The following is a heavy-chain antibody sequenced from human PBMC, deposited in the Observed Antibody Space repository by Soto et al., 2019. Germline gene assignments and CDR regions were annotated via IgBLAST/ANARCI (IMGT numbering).Heavy chain of an antibody. V-gene: IGHV1-69*13. CDR2: IIPIFGTA. D-gene: IGHD2-21*02. CDR3: ARTSIIVVVTAIQNYFDY. J-gene: IGHJ4*02. Sequence: SVKVSCKASGGTFGSYAISWVRQAPGQGLEWMGGIIPIFGTANYAQKFQGRVTITADESTSTAYMELSSLRSEDTAVYYCARTSIIVVVTAIQNYFDYWGQGTLVTVSS. CDR1: GGTFGSYA.